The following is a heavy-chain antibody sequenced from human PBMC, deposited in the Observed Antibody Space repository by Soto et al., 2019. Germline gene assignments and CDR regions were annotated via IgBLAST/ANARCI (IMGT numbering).Heavy chain of an antibody. J-gene: IGHJ4*02. D-gene: IGHD3-9*01. CDR1: GLNFNDYY. CDR3: ARLVSPRYFAS. CDR2: ISSLNHYN. Sequence: QEQLVESGVGLVKPGGSLRLSCAASGLNFNDYYMSWIRQAPGKGLEYIAYISSLNHYNNYADSVKGRLTISIDNAKNSLQLQMSSLRSEDTAVYYCARLVSPRYFASWCRGTLVTVSS. V-gene: IGHV3-11*06.